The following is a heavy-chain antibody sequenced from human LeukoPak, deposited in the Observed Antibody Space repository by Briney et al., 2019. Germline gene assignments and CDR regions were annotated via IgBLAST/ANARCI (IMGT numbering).Heavy chain of an antibody. Sequence: GESLRLSRAASGFTFRSHWVSWVRQAPGKGLEWVANINQDGSEKHYVDYVKGRFTISRDNAKNSLYLQMNSLRAEDTAMYYCARDSEHSSSFAFDIWGQGTMVTVSS. CDR3: ARDSEHSSSFAFDI. V-gene: IGHV3-7*01. CDR1: GFTFRSHW. D-gene: IGHD6-13*01. CDR2: INQDGSEK. J-gene: IGHJ3*02.